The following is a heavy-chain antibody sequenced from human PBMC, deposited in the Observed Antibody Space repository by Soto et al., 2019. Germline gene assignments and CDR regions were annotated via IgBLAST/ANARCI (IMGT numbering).Heavy chain of an antibody. V-gene: IGHV4-4*07. CDR2: IFANGHT. CDR1: GGSISEKY. J-gene: IGHJ5*02. Sequence: SETLSLTCIVSGGSISEKYWNWVRQPPGKGLEWIGLIFANGHTDYNPSLKSRVTMSVDASKNQFSLRLTSMTAADTAVYYCVASLASSGLNWLDPWGPGTQVTVSS. CDR3: VASLASSGLNWLDP.